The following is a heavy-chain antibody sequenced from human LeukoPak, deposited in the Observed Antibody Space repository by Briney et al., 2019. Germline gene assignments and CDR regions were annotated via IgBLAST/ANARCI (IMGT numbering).Heavy chain of an antibody. CDR2: ISHRGST. Sequence: SETLSLTCAVYGGSFSDYYWSWIRQPPGKGLEWIGEISHRGSTHYNPSLKSRVTISVDTSKNQFSLKLSSVTAADTAVYYCARELGIKSAFDIWGQGTMVTVSS. V-gene: IGHV4-34*01. J-gene: IGHJ3*02. CDR3: ARELGIKSAFDI. D-gene: IGHD7-27*01. CDR1: GGSFSDYY.